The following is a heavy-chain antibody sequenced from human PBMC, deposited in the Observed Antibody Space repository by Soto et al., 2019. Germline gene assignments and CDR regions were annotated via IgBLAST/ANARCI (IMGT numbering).Heavy chain of an antibody. V-gene: IGHV3-23*01. CDR2: IGAGYGT. D-gene: IGHD6-13*01. J-gene: IGHJ4*02. Sequence: EVQLLESGGGLVQPGGSLRLSCAASGFTFGSYAMSWVRQAPGKGLEWVSSIGAGYGTYYADSVKGRFTISRDNSKNTLYLQMNSMRAEDTAIYYCATHYSSSWFYPFDYWGQGSLVTVSS. CDR3: ATHYSSSWFYPFDY. CDR1: GFTFGSYA.